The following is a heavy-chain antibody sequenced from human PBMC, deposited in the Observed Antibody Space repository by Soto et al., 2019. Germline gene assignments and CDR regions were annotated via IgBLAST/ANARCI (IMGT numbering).Heavy chain of an antibody. CDR2: IIPMFGTP. CDR1: GDAFTNYI. V-gene: IGHV1-69*01. CDR3: ARGRDQPPVGLYFDS. Sequence: QVQLVQSGAEVKKPGSSVKVSCKASGDAFTNYIFDWVRQAPGQGLEWMGGIIPMFGTPKYAQTFKDRVTITADVSTGTTYLELTILRFDDTAVYYCARGRDQPPVGLYFDSWGEGTRVTVSS. J-gene: IGHJ4*02. D-gene: IGHD1-26*01.